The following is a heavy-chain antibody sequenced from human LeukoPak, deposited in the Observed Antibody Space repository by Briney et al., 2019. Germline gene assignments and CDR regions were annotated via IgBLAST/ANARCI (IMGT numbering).Heavy chain of an antibody. Sequence: SETLSLACTVSGGSISSYYWSWMRQPPGKGLEWIGYIYYSGSTNYNPSLKSRVTISVDTSKNQFSLKLSSVTAANTAVYYCARQAWQWLGPFDYWGQGTLVTVSS. CDR3: ARQAWQWLGPFDY. V-gene: IGHV4-59*01. CDR1: GGSISSYY. CDR2: IYYSGST. D-gene: IGHD6-19*01. J-gene: IGHJ4*02.